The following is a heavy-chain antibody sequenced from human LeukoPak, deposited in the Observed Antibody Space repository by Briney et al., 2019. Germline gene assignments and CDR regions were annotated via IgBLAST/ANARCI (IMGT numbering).Heavy chain of an antibody. CDR2: IIPILGIA. J-gene: IGHJ4*02. CDR1: GGTFSSYA. D-gene: IGHD3-22*01. Sequence: ASVKVSCKASGGTFSSYAISWVRQAPGQGLEWMGRIIPILGIANYAQKFQGRVTITADKSTSTAYMELSSLRSEDTAVYYCARGKGDSSGYPIDYWGQGTLVTVSS. V-gene: IGHV1-69*04. CDR3: ARGKGDSSGYPIDY.